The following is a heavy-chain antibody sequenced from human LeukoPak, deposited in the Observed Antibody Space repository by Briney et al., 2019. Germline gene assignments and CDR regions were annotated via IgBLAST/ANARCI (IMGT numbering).Heavy chain of an antibody. CDR2: ISGSGGST. Sequence: GGSLRLSCAASGFTFSSYGMSWVRQAPGKGLEWVSAISGSGGSTYYADSVKGRFTISRDNSKNTLYLQMNSLRAEDTAVYYCARDRKGYYYMDVWGKGTTVTISS. J-gene: IGHJ6*03. CDR3: ARDRKGYYYMDV. CDR1: GFTFSSYG. V-gene: IGHV3-23*01.